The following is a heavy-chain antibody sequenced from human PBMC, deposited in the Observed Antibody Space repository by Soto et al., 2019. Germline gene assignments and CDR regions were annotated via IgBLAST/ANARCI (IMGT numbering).Heavy chain of an antibody. J-gene: IGHJ6*02. CDR1: GGSISSYY. D-gene: IGHD3-9*01. CDR2: IYYSGST. CDR3: ARVGGNYDILTGYQQYYYYYGMDV. V-gene: IGHV4-59*01. Sequence: QVQLQESGPGLVKPSETLSLTCTVSGGSISSYYWSWIRQPPGKGLEWIGYIYYSGSTNYNPSLKSRVTISVDTSKNQFSLKLSSVTAADTAVYYCARVGGNYDILTGYQQYYYYYGMDVWGQGTTVTVSS.